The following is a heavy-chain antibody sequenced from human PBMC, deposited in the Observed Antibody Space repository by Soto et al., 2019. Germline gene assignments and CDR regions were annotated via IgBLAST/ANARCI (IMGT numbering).Heavy chain of an antibody. CDR3: ARDVSIAAALYDY. J-gene: IGHJ4*02. D-gene: IGHD6-13*01. CDR1: GYTFTSYA. V-gene: IGHV1-3*01. CDR2: INAGNGNT. Sequence: ASVKVSCKASGYTFTSYAMHWARQAPGQRLEWMGWINAGNGNTKYSQKFQGRVTITRDTSASTAYMELSSLRSEDTAVYYCARDVSIAAALYDYWGQGTLVTVSS.